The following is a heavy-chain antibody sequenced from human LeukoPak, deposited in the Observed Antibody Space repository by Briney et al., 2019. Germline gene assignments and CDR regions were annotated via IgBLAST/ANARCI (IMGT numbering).Heavy chain of an antibody. Sequence: ASVKVSCTASGFTLSTYGISWMRQAPGQGLEWMGGISTYIGNTQYGQKFQGRVTLTMDTSTNTAYMEMRSLSSDDTAVYYCARDWDCSGGSCHPHYFDWWGQGTLVTVCS. CDR3: ARDWDCSGGSCHPHYFDW. V-gene: IGHV1-18*01. CDR2: ISTYIGNT. D-gene: IGHD2-15*01. CDR1: GFTLSTYG. J-gene: IGHJ4*02.